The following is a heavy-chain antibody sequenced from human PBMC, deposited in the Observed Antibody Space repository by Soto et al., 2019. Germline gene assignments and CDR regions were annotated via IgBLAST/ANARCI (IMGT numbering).Heavy chain of an antibody. CDR2: ISGSGGST. Sequence: GVSLRLSCAASGFTFSSYAMSWVRQAPGKGLEWVSAISGSGGSTYYADSVKGRFTISRDNSKNTLYLQMNSLRAEDTAVYYCAKDRIVATLADGYYYGMDVWGQGTTVTVSS. V-gene: IGHV3-23*01. D-gene: IGHD5-12*01. CDR1: GFTFSSYA. CDR3: AKDRIVATLADGYYYGMDV. J-gene: IGHJ6*02.